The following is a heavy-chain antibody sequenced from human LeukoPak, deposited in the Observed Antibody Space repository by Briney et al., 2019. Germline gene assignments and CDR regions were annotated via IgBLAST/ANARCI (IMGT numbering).Heavy chain of an antibody. D-gene: IGHD6-13*01. V-gene: IGHV4-34*01. Sequence: SETLSLTCAVYGGSFSGYYWNWIRQPPGKGLEWIGEINHSGSTNYNPSLKSRVTISVDTSKNQFSLKLSSVTAADTAVYYCARGFYSSSWVDYWGQGTLVTVSS. J-gene: IGHJ4*02. CDR1: GGSFSGYY. CDR2: INHSGST. CDR3: ARGFYSSSWVDY.